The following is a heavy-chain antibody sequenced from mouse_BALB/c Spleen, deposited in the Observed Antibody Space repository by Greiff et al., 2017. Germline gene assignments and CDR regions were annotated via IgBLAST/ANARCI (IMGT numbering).Heavy chain of an antibody. CDR1: GFTFSSFG. V-gene: IGHV5-17*02. CDR3: ARGGYYGSLDY. D-gene: IGHD1-1*01. CDR2: ISSGSSTI. Sequence: DVHLVESGGGLVQPGGSRKLSCAASGFTFSSFGMHWVRQAPEKGLEWVAYISSGSSTIYYADTVKGRFTISRDNPKNTLFLQMTSLRSEDTAMYYCARGGYYGSLDYWGQGTTLTVSS. J-gene: IGHJ2*01.